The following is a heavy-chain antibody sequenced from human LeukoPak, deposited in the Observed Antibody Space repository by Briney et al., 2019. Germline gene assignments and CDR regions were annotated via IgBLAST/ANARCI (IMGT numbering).Heavy chain of an antibody. V-gene: IGHV3-7*01. D-gene: IGHD3-3*01. CDR3: TRDFGRSSYYFDF. J-gene: IGHJ4*02. CDR2: IKQDGSEK. Sequence: GGSLRLSCAASGFTFNGYWMSWVRQAPGKGLEWVANIKQDGSEKYYVDSVRGQVTISRDNAENSLFLQMNRLRVEDTAVYYCTRDFGRSSYYFDFWGQGTLVTVSS. CDR1: GFTFNGYW.